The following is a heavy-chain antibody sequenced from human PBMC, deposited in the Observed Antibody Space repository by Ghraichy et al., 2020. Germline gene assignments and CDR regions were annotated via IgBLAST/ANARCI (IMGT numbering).Heavy chain of an antibody. CDR1: GFTFSSYA. D-gene: IGHD3-16*01. Sequence: GGSLRLSCAASGFTFSSYAMSWVRQAPGKGLEWVSGLSNSGGSTYYADSVKGRFTISRDNSKNTLFLQMNSLRGEDTAIYYCAKCNVGGRPYYFDYWGQGTLVTGSS. J-gene: IGHJ4*02. CDR3: AKCNVGGRPYYFDY. V-gene: IGHV3-23*01. CDR2: LSNSGGST.